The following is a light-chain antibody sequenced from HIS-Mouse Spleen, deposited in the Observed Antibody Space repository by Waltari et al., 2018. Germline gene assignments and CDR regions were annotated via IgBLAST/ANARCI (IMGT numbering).Light chain of an antibody. CDR2: EVS. Sequence: QSALTQPASVSGSPGQSITIPCTGTSSDVGGYNYVSRYQQHPGKAPKLMSYEVSNRPSGVSNRFSGSKSGNTASLTISGLQAEDEADYYCSSYTSSSTWVFGGGTKLTVL. CDR3: SSYTSSSTWV. V-gene: IGLV2-14*01. CDR1: SSDVGGYNY. J-gene: IGLJ3*02.